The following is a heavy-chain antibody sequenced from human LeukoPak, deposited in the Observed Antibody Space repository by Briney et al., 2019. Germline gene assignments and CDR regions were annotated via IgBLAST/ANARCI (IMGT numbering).Heavy chain of an antibody. CDR1: GGSISSSSYY. CDR2: IYYSGST. J-gene: IGHJ4*02. V-gene: IGHV4-39*01. D-gene: IGHD6-19*01. Sequence: SETLCLTCTVSGGSISSSSYYWGWIRQPPGKGLEWIGSIYYSGSTYYNPSLKSRVTISVDTSKNQFSLKLSSVTAADTAVYYCARRSAVAGTDYWGQGTLVTVSS. CDR3: ARRSAVAGTDY.